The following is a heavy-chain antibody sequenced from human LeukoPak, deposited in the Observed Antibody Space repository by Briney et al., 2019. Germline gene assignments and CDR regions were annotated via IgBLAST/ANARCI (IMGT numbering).Heavy chain of an antibody. V-gene: IGHV1-18*01. J-gene: IGHJ6*02. Sequence: RASVKVSCKAFGYTFTIYGISWVRQAPGQGLEWMGWISAYNGNTNYAQKLQSGVTMTTDTSTSTAYMELRSLRSDDTAVYYCARNTGIAAAGATDVWGQGTTVTVSS. D-gene: IGHD6-13*01. CDR2: ISAYNGNT. CDR1: GYTFTIYG. CDR3: ARNTGIAAAGATDV.